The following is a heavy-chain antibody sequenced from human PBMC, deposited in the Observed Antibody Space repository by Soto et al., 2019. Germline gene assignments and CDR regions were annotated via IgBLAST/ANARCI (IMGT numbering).Heavy chain of an antibody. V-gene: IGHV4-30-4*01. CDR1: GGSISSSSYY. J-gene: IGHJ4*02. D-gene: IGHD2-15*01. CDR3: ASRGAITDGSGGSCYARGFDC. CDR2: IYYSGST. Sequence: LQTLSLTCTVPGGSISSSSYYRGWIRQPPGKGLEWIGYIYYSGSTYYNPSLKSRVTISVDTSKNLFSLKLSSVTAADTAVYYCASRGAITDGSGGSCYARGFDCWGQGTLVTVSS.